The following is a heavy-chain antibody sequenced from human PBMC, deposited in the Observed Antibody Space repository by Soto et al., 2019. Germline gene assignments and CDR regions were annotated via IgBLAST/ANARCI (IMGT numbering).Heavy chain of an antibody. V-gene: IGHV3-73*02. CDR1: GFTFSGSA. CDR2: IRSKANNYAK. CDR3: AEQWLIMRFDP. D-gene: IGHD6-19*01. Sequence: EVQLVESGGGWVQPGGSLKLSCAASGFTFSGSAIHWVRQASGKGLEWVGRIRSKANNYAKTYAASVKGRFTISRDDSKITAYLQMNSLKTEDTAVYYCAEQWLIMRFDPWGQGTLVTVSS. J-gene: IGHJ5*02.